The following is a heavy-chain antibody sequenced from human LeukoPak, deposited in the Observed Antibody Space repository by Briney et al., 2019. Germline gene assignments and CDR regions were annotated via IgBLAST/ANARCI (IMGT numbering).Heavy chain of an antibody. Sequence: GGSLRLSCAASGFTFSSYAMHWVRQAPGKGLEWVAVISYDGSNKYYADSVKGRFTISRDNSKNTLYLQMNSLRAECTAVYYCARPNIGVLTWGFDYWGQGTLVTVAS. J-gene: IGHJ4*02. CDR2: ISYDGSNK. D-gene: IGHD2-21*02. CDR1: GFTFSSYA. CDR3: ARPNIGVLTWGFDY. V-gene: IGHV3-30-3*01.